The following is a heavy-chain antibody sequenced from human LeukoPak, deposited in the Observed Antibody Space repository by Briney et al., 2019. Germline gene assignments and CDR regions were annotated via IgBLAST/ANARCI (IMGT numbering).Heavy chain of an antibody. CDR1: GYTFTSYY. CDR3: ARDAPLRFLEWHSNWFDP. Sequence: ASVKVSCKASGYTFTSYYMHWVRQAPGQGLEWMGIINPSGGSTSYAQKFQGRVTMTRDTSTSTVYMELSSLRSEDTAVYYCARDAPLRFLEWHSNWFDPWGQGTLVTVSS. CDR2: INPSGGST. D-gene: IGHD3-3*01. J-gene: IGHJ5*02. V-gene: IGHV1-46*01.